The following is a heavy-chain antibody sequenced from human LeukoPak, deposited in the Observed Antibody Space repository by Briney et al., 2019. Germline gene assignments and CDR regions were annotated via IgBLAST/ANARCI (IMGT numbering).Heavy chain of an antibody. CDR1: GGSSSGYY. CDR2: INHSGST. CDR3: ARDGGYCSGVTCYNHYYYMDV. D-gene: IGHD2-15*01. Sequence: KPSETLSLTCAVYGGSSSGYYWSWIRQPPGKGLEWIGEINHSGSTTYNPSLKSRVTMSVDTSKNLFSLNLTSVTAADTAVYYCARDGGYCSGVTCYNHYYYMDVWGKGTTVTISS. J-gene: IGHJ6*03. V-gene: IGHV4-34*01.